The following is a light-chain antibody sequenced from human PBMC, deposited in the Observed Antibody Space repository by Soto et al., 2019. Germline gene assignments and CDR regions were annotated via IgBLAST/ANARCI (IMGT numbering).Light chain of an antibody. CDR1: QSVSSRN. J-gene: IGKJ2*01. CDR2: GAS. CDR3: LRYGDSPPAYT. V-gene: IGKV3-20*01. Sequence: EIVLTQSPGTVSLSPGERATLSCRASQSVSSRNLAWYRQKPGQAPSLLIFGASNRATGIPDRFSGSGSGTDFPPTISRLEPEDCAVYYCLRYGDSPPAYTFGQGTKLEIK.